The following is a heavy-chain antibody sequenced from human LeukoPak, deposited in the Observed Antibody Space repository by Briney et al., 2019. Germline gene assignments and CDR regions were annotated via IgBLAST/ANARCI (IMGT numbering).Heavy chain of an antibody. D-gene: IGHD1-7*01. CDR2: INPNSGGT. V-gene: IGHV1-2*02. CDR1: GYTFTGYY. CDR3: ARSGITGTKYILDAFDI. J-gene: IGHJ3*02. Sequence: GASVKVSCKASGYTFTGYYMHWVRQAPGQGLEWMGWINPNSGGTNYAQKFQGRATMTRDTSISTAYMELSRLRSDDTAVYYCARSGITGTKYILDAFDIWGQGTMVTVSS.